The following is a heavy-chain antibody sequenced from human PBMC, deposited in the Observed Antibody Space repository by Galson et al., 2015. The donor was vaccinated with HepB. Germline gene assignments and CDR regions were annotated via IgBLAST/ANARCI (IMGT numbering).Heavy chain of an antibody. CDR1: GYTFTGYY. D-gene: IGHD6-19*01. J-gene: IGHJ4*02. CDR2: INPNSGGT. CDR3: AREILSSGWYGVDY. V-gene: IGHV1-2*02. Sequence: SVKVSCKASGYTFTGYYMHWVRQAPGQGLEWMGWINPNSGGTNYAQKFQGRVTMTRDTSISTAYMELSRLRSDDTAVYYCAREILSSGWYGVDYWGQGTLVTVSS.